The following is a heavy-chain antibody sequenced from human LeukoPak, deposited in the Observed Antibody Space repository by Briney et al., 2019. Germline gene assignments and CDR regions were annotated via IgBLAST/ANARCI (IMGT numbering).Heavy chain of an antibody. J-gene: IGHJ6*02. Sequence: GGSLRLSCAASGFTFSSHEMNWVRQAPGKGLEWVSYISSSGSTIYYADSVKGRFTISRDNAKNSLYLQMNSLRAEDTAVYYCARAQQDFWSGNYYYYGMDVWGQGTTVTVSS. CDR1: GFTFSSHE. CDR2: ISSSGSTI. CDR3: ARAQQDFWSGNYYYYGMDV. D-gene: IGHD3-3*01. V-gene: IGHV3-48*03.